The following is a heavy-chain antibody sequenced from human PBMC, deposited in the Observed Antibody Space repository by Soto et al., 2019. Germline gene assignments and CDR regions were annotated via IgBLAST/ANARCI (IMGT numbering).Heavy chain of an antibody. J-gene: IGHJ4*02. CDR3: ARVGEWELLGAYDY. CDR1: GGTFSSYA. CDR2: IIPIFGTA. V-gene: IGHV1-69*06. D-gene: IGHD1-26*01. Sequence: SVNVSCNASGGTFSSYAISCVRQAPGQGLEWMGGIIPIFGTANYAQKFEGRVTITADKSTSTAYMELSSLRSEDTAVYYCARVGEWELLGAYDYWGQGTLVTVSS.